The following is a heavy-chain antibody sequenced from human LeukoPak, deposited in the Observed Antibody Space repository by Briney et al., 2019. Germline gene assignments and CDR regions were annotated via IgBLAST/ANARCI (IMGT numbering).Heavy chain of an antibody. J-gene: IGHJ5*02. CDR3: ARPLIAVAGTAWFDP. Sequence: PGGSLRLSCAASGFTFSSYAMSWVRQAPGKGLEWIGSIYYSGSTYYNPSLKSRVTISVDTSKNQFSLKLSSVTAADTAVYYCARPLIAVAGTAWFDPWGQGTLVTVSS. V-gene: IGHV4-39*01. D-gene: IGHD6-19*01. CDR2: IYYSGST. CDR1: GFTFSSYA.